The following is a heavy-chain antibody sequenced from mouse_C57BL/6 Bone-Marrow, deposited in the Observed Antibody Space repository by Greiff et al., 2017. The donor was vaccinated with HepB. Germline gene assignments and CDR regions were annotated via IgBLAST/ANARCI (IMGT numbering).Heavy chain of an antibody. Sequence: EVQLVESGGGLVKPGGSLKLSCAASGFTFSDYGMHWVRQAPEKGLEWVAYISSGSSTIYYADTVKGRFTISRDNAKNTLFLQMTRLRSEDTAMYYCARVGSSPYYYAMDYWGQGTSVTVSS. CDR2: ISSGSSTI. V-gene: IGHV5-17*01. D-gene: IGHD1-1*01. CDR1: GFTFSDYG. CDR3: ARVGSSPYYYAMDY. J-gene: IGHJ4*01.